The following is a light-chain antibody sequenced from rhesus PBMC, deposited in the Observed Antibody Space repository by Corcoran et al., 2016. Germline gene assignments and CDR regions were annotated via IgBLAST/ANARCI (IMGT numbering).Light chain of an antibody. CDR2: GAS. CDR1: QSVSDY. V-gene: IGKV3-31*02. CDR3: QETSDLFT. Sequence: EIVMTQSPVTLSLSPGETATISCRTSQSVSDYLAWYQQKPGQAPRLPIYGASSRATGSPDRFSGSGSGTDFTLTLSSLEPEDFAVYYCQETSDLFTFGPGTKLGIK. J-gene: IGKJ3*01.